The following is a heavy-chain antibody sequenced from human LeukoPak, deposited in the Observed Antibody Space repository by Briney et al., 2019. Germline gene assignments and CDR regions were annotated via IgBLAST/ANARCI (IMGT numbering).Heavy chain of an antibody. CDR3: AKGAERVGGVGDY. CDR2: IRYDGSNK. V-gene: IGHV3-30*02. CDR1: GFTFSSYG. Sequence: GGSLRLSCAASGFTFSSYGMHWVRQAPGKGLEWVAFIRYDGSNKYYADSVKGRFTISRDNSKNTLYLQMNSLRAEDTAVYYCAKGAERVGGVGDYWGQGTLVTVSS. J-gene: IGHJ4*02. D-gene: IGHD1-26*01.